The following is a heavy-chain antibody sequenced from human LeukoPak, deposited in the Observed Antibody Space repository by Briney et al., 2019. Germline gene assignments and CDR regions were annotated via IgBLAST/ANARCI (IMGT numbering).Heavy chain of an antibody. D-gene: IGHD3-22*01. Sequence: GGSLRLSCAASGFTFSTFAMTWVRQAPGKGLEWVSTISGSGGSTYYADSVKGRFTISRDNSKNTLYLQMNSLSAEDTAVYYCAKGHHYYDLTPFGYWGQGTLVTVSS. CDR2: ISGSGGST. CDR1: GFTFSTFA. CDR3: AKGHHYYDLTPFGY. J-gene: IGHJ4*02. V-gene: IGHV3-23*01.